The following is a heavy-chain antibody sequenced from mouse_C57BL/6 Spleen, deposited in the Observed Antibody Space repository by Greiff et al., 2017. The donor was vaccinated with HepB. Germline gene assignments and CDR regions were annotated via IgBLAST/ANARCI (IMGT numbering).Heavy chain of an antibody. D-gene: IGHD1-1*01. CDR1: GYTFTSYW. CDR3: ARRTDYYGSSYYAMDY. J-gene: IGHJ4*01. V-gene: IGHV1-72*01. Sequence: VQLQQSGAELVKPGASVKLSCKASGYTFTSYWMHWVKQRPGRGLEWIGRIDPNSGGTKYNEKFKSKATLTVDKPSSTAYMQLSSLTSEDSAVYYCARRTDYYGSSYYAMDYWGQGTSVTVSS. CDR2: IDPNSGGT.